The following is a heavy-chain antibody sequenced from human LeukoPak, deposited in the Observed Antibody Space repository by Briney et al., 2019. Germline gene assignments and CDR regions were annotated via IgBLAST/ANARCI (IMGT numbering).Heavy chain of an antibody. CDR3: ARYAYDSSGYYGIFDY. CDR2: IYSGGST. Sequence: GGSLRLSCAASGFTVSSNYMSWVRQAPGKGLEWVSVIYSGGSTYYADSVKGRFTISRDNSKNTLYLQMNSLRAEDTAVYYCARYAYDSSGYYGIFDYWGQGTLVTVSS. J-gene: IGHJ4*02. D-gene: IGHD3-22*01. CDR1: GFTVSSNY. V-gene: IGHV3-66*01.